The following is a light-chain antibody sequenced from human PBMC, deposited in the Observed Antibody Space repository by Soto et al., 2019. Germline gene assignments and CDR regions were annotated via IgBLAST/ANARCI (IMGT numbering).Light chain of an antibody. CDR3: MQALQTPT. CDR2: WAS. Sequence: DIVMTQSPDSLAVSLGERATINCKSSQSVLYSSNNKNYLAWYQQKPGQPPKLLIYWASTRASGVPDRFSGSGSGTDFTLKISRVEAEDVGVYYCMQALQTPTFGQGTKVEIK. CDR1: QSVLYSSNNKNY. J-gene: IGKJ1*01. V-gene: IGKV4-1*01.